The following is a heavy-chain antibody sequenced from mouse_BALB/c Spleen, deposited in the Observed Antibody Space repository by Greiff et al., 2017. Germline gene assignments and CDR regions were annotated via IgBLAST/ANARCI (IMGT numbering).Heavy chain of an antibody. D-gene: IGHD1-1*01. CDR3: ARSYYGSSYGY. V-gene: IGHV1S81*02. CDR1: GYTFTSYW. J-gene: IGHJ2*01. CDR2: INPSNGRT. Sequence: QVQLQQPGAELVKPGASVKLSCKASGYTFTSYWMHWVKQRPGQGLEWIGEINPSNGRTNYNEKFKSKATLTVDKSSSTAYMQLSSLTSEDSAVYYCARSYYGSSYGYWGQGTTLTVSS.